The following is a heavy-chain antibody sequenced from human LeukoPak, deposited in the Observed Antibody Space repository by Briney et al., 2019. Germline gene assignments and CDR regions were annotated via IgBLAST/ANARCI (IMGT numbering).Heavy chain of an antibody. J-gene: IGHJ6*03. Sequence: PSETLSLTCTVSGGSSGSRTSYWGWIRQTPGTGLEWIGNIFHSGSAYYNPSFKSRVRILVATSKNQFFLELTSVTAADTAVYYCAREAAYSMDVWGKGTTVTVSS. V-gene: IGHV4-39*07. CDR3: AREAAYSMDV. D-gene: IGHD2-21*01. CDR2: IFHSGSA. CDR1: GGSSGSRTSY.